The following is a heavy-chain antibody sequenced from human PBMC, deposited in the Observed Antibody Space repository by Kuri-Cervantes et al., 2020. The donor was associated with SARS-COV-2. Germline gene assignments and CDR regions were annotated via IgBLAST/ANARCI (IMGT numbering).Heavy chain of an antibody. CDR1: DGSISNYY. J-gene: IGHJ5*02. CDR2: IYHSGST. CDR3: ARGGTYYYDRSGFDWFDP. Sequence: GSLRLSCTVSDGSISNYYWSWIRQPPGKGLEWIGYIYHSGSTNYNPSLNSRVTISIDTSKNQFALRLSTVTAADTAVYYCARGGTYYYDRSGFDWFDPWGRGTLVTVSS. V-gene: IGHV4-59*01. D-gene: IGHD3-22*01.